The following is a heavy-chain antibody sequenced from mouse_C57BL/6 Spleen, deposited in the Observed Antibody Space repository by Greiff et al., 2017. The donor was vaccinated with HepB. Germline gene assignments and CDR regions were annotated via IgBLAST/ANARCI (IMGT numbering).Heavy chain of an antibody. CDR1: GYAFTNYL. D-gene: IGHD1-1*01. J-gene: IGHJ4*01. CDR2: INPGSGGT. V-gene: IGHV1-54*01. Sequence: VKLMESGAELVRPGTSVKVSCKASGYAFTNYLIEWVKQRPGQGLEWIGVINPGSGGTNYNEKFKGKATLTADKSSSTAYMQLSSLTSEDSAVYFCARYGVLDAMDYWGQGTSVTVSS. CDR3: ARYGVLDAMDY.